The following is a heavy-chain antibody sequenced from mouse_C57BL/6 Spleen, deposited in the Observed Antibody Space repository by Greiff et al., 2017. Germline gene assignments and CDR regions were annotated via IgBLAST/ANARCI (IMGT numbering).Heavy chain of an antibody. CDR2: FYPGSGSI. D-gene: IGHD2-1*01. CDR3: ARHEDRDGNYAFAY. Sequence: VKLQESGAELVKPGASVKLSCKASGYTFTEYTIHWVKQRSGQGLEWIGWFYPGSGSIKYNEKFKDKATLTADKSSSTVYMELSRLTSEDSAVYVCARHEDRDGNYAFAYWGQGTLVTVAA. V-gene: IGHV1-62-2*01. CDR1: GYTFTEYT. J-gene: IGHJ3*01.